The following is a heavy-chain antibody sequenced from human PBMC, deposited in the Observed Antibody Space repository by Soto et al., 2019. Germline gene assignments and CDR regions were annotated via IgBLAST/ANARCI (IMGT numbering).Heavy chain of an antibody. Sequence: QVQLQESGPGLVKPSETLSLTCTVSGASISSYYWSWIRQPPGKGLEWIEYVYYSGSTNYNPSLKSRVTISVDTSKNQFSLKLSSVTAADTAMYYRASDTTPSLWGQGTLVTVSS. CDR2: VYYSGST. CDR1: GASISSYY. V-gene: IGHV4-59*01. CDR3: ASDTTPSL. J-gene: IGHJ4*02. D-gene: IGHD1-1*01.